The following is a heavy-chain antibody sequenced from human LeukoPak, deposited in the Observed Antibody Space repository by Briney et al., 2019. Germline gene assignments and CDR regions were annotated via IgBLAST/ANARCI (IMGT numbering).Heavy chain of an antibody. D-gene: IGHD6-13*01. J-gene: IGHJ4*02. V-gene: IGHV1-69*13. CDR1: EGTFSTYA. CDR3: ARSSKGKSDIRAAGAFDS. Sequence: ASVKVSCKFSEGTFSTYAISWVRQAPGQGLEWMGRIIPFIGGPNYAQRFQGRVTITADESTSTAYMELSSLRSEDTAVYYCARSSKGKSDIRAAGAFDSWGQGSLVTVSS. CDR2: IIPFIGGP.